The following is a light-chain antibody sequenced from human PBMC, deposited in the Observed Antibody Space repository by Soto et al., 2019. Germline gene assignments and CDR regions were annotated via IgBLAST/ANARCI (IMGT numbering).Light chain of an antibody. CDR3: QQFYYTPPT. Sequence: DVVVTQSPDSLAVSLGERATINCKSSQSVLYSNNKNYFAWYQQKPGQPPKLLLYWASTRESGAPDRFSGSGAGTDFPRTISSLQADDVSVYYCQQFYYTPPTFGGGTKVEIK. CDR2: WAS. J-gene: IGKJ4*01. V-gene: IGKV4-1*01. CDR1: QSVLYSNNKNY.